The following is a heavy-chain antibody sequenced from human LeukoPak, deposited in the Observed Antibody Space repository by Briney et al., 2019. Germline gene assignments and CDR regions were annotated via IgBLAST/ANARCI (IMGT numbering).Heavy chain of an antibody. Sequence: SETLSLTCTVSGGSISSSSYYLGWIRQPPGKGLEWIGSIYYSGSTYYNPSLKSRVTISVDTSKNQFSLKLSSVTAADTAVYYCARRDGYNSEYYFDYWGQGTLVTVSS. CDR1: GGSISSSSYY. CDR3: ARRDGYNSEYYFDY. CDR2: IYYSGST. J-gene: IGHJ4*02. D-gene: IGHD5-24*01. V-gene: IGHV4-39*01.